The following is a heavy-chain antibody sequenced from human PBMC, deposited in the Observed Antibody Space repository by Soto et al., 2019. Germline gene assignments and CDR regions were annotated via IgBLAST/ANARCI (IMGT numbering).Heavy chain of an antibody. J-gene: IGHJ6*02. CDR3: ARHSPTTLVDRYYGMDV. D-gene: IGHD1-1*01. V-gene: IGHV1-3*01. CDR1: GYTFTSYA. Sequence: ASVKVSCKASGYTFTSYAMNWVRQAPGQRLEWMGWINAGNGNTKYSQKFQGRVTITRDTSASTAYMELSSLRSEDTAVYYCARHSPTTLVDRYYGMDVWGQGTTVTVSS. CDR2: INAGNGNT.